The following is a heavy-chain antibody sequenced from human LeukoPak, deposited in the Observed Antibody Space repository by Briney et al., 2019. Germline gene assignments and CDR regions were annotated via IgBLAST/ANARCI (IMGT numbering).Heavy chain of an antibody. CDR2: ISSSGSTI. Sequence: PGGSLRLSCAASGFTFSDYYMSWIRQAPGKGLEWVSYISSSGSTIYYADSVKGRFTISGDNSKNTLYPQMNSLRAEDTAVYYCAREYDSSGYFDYWGQGTLVTVSS. CDR3: AREYDSSGYFDY. CDR1: GFTFSDYY. D-gene: IGHD3-22*01. J-gene: IGHJ4*02. V-gene: IGHV3-11*04.